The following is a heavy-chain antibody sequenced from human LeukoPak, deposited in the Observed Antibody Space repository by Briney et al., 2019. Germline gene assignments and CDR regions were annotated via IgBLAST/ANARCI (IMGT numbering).Heavy chain of an antibody. Sequence: GSLRLSCAASGFTFSSYAMSWVRQAPGKGLEWVSAISGSGGSTYYADSVKGRFTISRDNSKNTLYLQMNSLRAEDTAVYYCATRITMVRGVLDYWGQGTLVTVSS. J-gene: IGHJ4*02. V-gene: IGHV3-23*01. CDR2: ISGSGGST. CDR1: GFTFSSYA. CDR3: ATRITMVRGVLDY. D-gene: IGHD3-10*01.